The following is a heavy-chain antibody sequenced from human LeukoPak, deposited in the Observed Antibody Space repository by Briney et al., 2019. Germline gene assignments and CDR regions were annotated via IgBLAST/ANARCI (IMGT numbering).Heavy chain of an antibody. CDR1: GFTFDDYA. CDR2: ISWNSGSI. D-gene: IGHD2-2*01. V-gene: IGHV3-9*01. Sequence: KAGGSLRLSCAASGFTFDDYAMHWVRQAPGKGLEWVSGISWNSGSIGYADSVKGRFTISRDNAKNSLYLQMNSLRAEDTALYYCAKAEPYCSSTSCYRENWYFDLWGRGTLVTVSS. CDR3: AKAEPYCSSTSCYRENWYFDL. J-gene: IGHJ2*01.